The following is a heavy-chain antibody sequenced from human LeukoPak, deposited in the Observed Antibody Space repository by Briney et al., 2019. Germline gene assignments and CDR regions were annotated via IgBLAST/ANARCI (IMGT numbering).Heavy chain of an antibody. Sequence: GGSLRLSCAASGFTFDDYGMSWVRQAPGKGLEWVSGINWSGGSTGYADSVKGRFTISRDNAKNSLYLQMNSLRAEDTAVYSCARERERFLNFWGQGTLVTVSS. CDR1: GFTFDDYG. J-gene: IGHJ4*02. V-gene: IGHV3-20*04. CDR3: ARERERFLNF. CDR2: INWSGGST. D-gene: IGHD3-3*01.